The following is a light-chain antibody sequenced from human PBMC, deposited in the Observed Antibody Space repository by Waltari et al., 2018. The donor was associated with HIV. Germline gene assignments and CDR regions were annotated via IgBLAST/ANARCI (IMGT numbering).Light chain of an antibody. V-gene: IGKV1-27*01. Sequence: DVKMTQPPSSLSAFVGDRVAIPCRASQAIGSDLAWYQQKPGKVPKLLIYATSTLQSGVPSRFSGSGSGTDFTLTITSLQTEDFAFYYCQRYDRAPYTFGPGTKLELK. CDR2: ATS. CDR1: QAIGSD. CDR3: QRYDRAPYT. J-gene: IGKJ2*01.